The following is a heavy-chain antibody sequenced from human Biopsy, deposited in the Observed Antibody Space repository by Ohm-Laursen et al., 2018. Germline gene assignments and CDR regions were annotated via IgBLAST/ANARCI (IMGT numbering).Heavy chain of an antibody. J-gene: IGHJ6*02. CDR1: GFSVNTRGMS. Sequence: TQTLTLTCTLSGFSVNTRGMSVTWIRQPPGKALEWLARIDWDDAKFYSASLKSRLTISKGTSGNPVVLTLSDVDPVDTGTYYCARIPIPIFSAALVYRHRRHLQGLDVWGQGTTVIVSS. CDR3: ARIPIPIFSAALVYRHRRHLQGLDV. CDR2: IDWDDAK. V-gene: IGHV2-70*16. D-gene: IGHD2-21*01.